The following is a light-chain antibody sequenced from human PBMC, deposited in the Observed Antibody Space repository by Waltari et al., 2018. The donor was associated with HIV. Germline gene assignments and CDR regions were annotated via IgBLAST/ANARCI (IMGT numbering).Light chain of an antibody. CDR1: QSVSTN. CDR3: QQYNSWPLT. V-gene: IGKV3-15*01. J-gene: IGKJ3*01. Sequence: ETVITQSPGALSVSPGERVTLSCRASQSVSTNLAWYQQKPGQPPRLLIYGASARATDGPARFSGSGSGTEFNLTIAALLSEDLAVYFCQQYNSWPLTFGPGSKVNIK. CDR2: GAS.